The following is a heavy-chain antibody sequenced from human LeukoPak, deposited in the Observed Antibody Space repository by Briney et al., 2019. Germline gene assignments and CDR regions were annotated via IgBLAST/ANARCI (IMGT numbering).Heavy chain of an antibody. CDR3: ARDKSGSYFWGDY. V-gene: IGHV1-69*13. CDR2: IIPIFGTV. CDR1: GGTFSSYA. J-gene: IGHJ4*02. Sequence: SVKVSCKASGGTFSSYAISWVRQAPGQGLEWMGGIIPIFGTVNYAQKFQGRVTITADESTNTAYMELSSLRSEDTAIYYCARDKSGSYFWGDYWGQGTLVIVSS. D-gene: IGHD1-26*01.